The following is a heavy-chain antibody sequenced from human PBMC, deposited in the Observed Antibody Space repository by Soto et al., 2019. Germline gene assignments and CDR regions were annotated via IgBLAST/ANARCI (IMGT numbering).Heavy chain of an antibody. CDR1: GVAFSGYA. J-gene: IGHJ4*02. Sequence: HPGGSLRLSCAASGVAFSGYAMSWVRQAPGKGLEWVSGISGSGSSTFYADSVKGRFTISRDHSKNTLYLQMNSLRAEDTAVYYCAKDKDCSSTNCYFDYWGQGTLVTVSS. CDR3: AKDKDCSSTNCYFDY. D-gene: IGHD2-2*01. V-gene: IGHV3-23*01. CDR2: ISGSGSST.